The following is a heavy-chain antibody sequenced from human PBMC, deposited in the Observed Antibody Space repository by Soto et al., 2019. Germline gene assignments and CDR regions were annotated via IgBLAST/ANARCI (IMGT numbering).Heavy chain of an antibody. CDR2: ISYDGSKK. Sequence: QVQLVESGGGVVQPGRSLRLSCAASGFTFSSYAMHWVRQAPGKGMEWVAVISYDGSKKYYADSVKGRFTISRDTSKNTLILQMISLRAEDTAVYYCARVYEGDYFDYWGQGTLVTVSS. CDR3: ARVYEGDYFDY. CDR1: GFTFSSYA. V-gene: IGHV3-30-3*01. D-gene: IGHD3-16*01. J-gene: IGHJ4*02.